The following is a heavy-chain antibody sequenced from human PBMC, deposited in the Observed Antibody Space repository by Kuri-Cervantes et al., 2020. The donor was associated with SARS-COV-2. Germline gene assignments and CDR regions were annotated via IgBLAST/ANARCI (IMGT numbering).Heavy chain of an antibody. V-gene: IGHV3-9*01. CDR1: GFTFDDYA. J-gene: IGHJ5*02. Sequence: SLKISCAAPGFTFDDYAMHRVRQAPGKGLEWVSGISWNSGSIRYADSVKGRFTISRDNAKNSLYLQMNSLRAEDTAVYYCARDRNLVPADNWFDPWGQGTLVTVSS. D-gene: IGHD2-2*01. CDR2: ISWNSGSI. CDR3: ARDRNLVPADNWFDP.